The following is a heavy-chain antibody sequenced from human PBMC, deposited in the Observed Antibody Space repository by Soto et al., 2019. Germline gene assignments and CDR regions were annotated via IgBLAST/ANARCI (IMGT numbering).Heavy chain of an antibody. CDR3: ARAGNCTSTTCFSGWLDP. V-gene: IGHV1-3*04. CDR2: INTDNGKT. CDR1: GYTFTNYS. D-gene: IGHD2-2*01. J-gene: IGHJ5*02. Sequence: ASVKVSCKASGYTFTNYSMHWVRQAPGQRLEWMGWINTDNGKTRVSQRFQDRVTLTRDTSANTAYMEVNSLTYEDTAMYYCARAGNCTSTTCFSGWLDPWGPGTLVTVSS.